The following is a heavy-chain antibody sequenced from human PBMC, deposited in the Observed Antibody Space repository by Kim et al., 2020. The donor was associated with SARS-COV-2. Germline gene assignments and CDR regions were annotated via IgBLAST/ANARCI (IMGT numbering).Heavy chain of an antibody. J-gene: IGHJ6*02. CDR2: IYYSGST. D-gene: IGHD6-13*01. Sequence: SETLSLTRTVSGGSISSYYWSWIRQPPGKGLEWIGYIYYSGSTNYNPSLKSRVTISVDTSKNQFSLKLSSVTAADTAVYYCARLGVIAAAGDYYYYYGMDVWGQGTTVTVSS. CDR3: ARLGVIAAAGDYYYYYGMDV. CDR1: GGSISSYY. V-gene: IGHV4-59*13.